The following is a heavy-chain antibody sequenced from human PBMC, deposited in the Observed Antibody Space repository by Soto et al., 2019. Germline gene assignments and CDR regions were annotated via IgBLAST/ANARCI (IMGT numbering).Heavy chain of an antibody. CDR2: ISGNGSTK. V-gene: IGHV3-23*01. CDR3: ASGRLDIVVVPSAISRYGMDV. D-gene: IGHD2-2*03. J-gene: IGHJ6*02. CDR1: GFTFSRYA. Sequence: SGGYLRLSCVGSGFTFSRYAMSWVRQAPGKGLEWVSTISGNGSTKYHADSVKGRFTISRDNSKNTLYLQMNILRAEDTAVYYCASGRLDIVVVPSAISRYGMDVWGQGTTVTVS.